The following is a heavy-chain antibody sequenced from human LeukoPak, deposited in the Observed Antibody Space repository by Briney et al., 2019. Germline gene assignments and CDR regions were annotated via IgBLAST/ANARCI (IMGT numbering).Heavy chain of an antibody. J-gene: IGHJ3*01. D-gene: IGHD6-19*01. CDR1: GYSFTSYW. Sequence: KPGESLKISCKGSGYSFTSYWIGWVRQMPGKGLEWMGIIYPGDSDTRHSPSFQGQVTISADKSINTAYLQWSSLKASDSAIFYCARTYASGWSDAFDLWGQGTRVTVSS. CDR3: ARTYASGWSDAFDL. CDR2: IYPGDSDT. V-gene: IGHV5-51*01.